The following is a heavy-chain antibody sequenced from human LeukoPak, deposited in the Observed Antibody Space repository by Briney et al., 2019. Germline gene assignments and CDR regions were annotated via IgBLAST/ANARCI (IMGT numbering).Heavy chain of an antibody. J-gene: IGHJ4*02. CDR3: ARGRSKRQWRPADY. CDR1: GGSFSGYY. V-gene: IGHV4-34*01. CDR2: INHSGST. D-gene: IGHD6-19*01. Sequence: PSETLSLTCAGYGGSFSGYYWSWIRQPPGKGLEWIGEINHSGSTNYNPSLKSRVTISVDTSKNQFSLKLSSVTAADTAVYYCARGRSKRQWRPADYWGQGTLVTVSS.